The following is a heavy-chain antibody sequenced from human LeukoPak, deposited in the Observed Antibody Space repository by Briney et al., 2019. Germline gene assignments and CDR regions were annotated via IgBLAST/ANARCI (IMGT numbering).Heavy chain of an antibody. CDR1: GFTFSSYS. Sequence: PGGSLRLSCAPSGFTFSSYSMNWVRQAPGKGLEWVSSISSSSSYIYYADSVKGRFTISRDNAKNSLYLQMNSLRAEDTAVYYCARSGSYCGGDCYPDAFDIWGQGTMVTVSS. CDR3: ARSGSYCGGDCYPDAFDI. V-gene: IGHV3-21*01. J-gene: IGHJ3*02. D-gene: IGHD2-21*02. CDR2: ISSSSSYI.